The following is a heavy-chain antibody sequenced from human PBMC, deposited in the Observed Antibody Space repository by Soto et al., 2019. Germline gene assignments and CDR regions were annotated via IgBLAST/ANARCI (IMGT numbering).Heavy chain of an antibody. CDR1: GFTFSSYS. V-gene: IGHV3-21*01. CDR3: ARDHTSYYYYYGMDV. CDR2: ISSSSSYI. Sequence: VQLVESGGGLVKPGGSLRLSCAASGFTFSSYSMNWVRQAPGKGLEWVSSISSSSSYIYYADSVKGRFTISRDNAKNSLYLQMNSLRAEDTAVYYCARDHTSYYYYYGMDVWGQGTTVTVSS. J-gene: IGHJ6*02.